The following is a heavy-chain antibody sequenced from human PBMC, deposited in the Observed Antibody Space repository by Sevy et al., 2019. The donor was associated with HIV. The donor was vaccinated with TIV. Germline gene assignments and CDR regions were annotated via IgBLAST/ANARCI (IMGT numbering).Heavy chain of an antibody. CDR3: ASIRGRGSGYDLDAFDF. V-gene: IGHV3-30-3*01. Sequence: GGSLRLSCAASGFTFSSYAMHWVRQAPGKGLEWVAVISYDGSNKYYADSVKGRFTISRDNSKNTLYLQMNSLRAEDTAVYFCASIRGRGSGYDLDAFDFWGQGTMVTVSS. J-gene: IGHJ3*01. D-gene: IGHD3-22*01. CDR1: GFTFSSYA. CDR2: ISYDGSNK.